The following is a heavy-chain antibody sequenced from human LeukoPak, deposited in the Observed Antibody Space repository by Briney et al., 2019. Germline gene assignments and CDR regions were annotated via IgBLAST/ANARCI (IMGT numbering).Heavy chain of an antibody. J-gene: IGHJ4*02. CDR3: ARTLFEPDFDY. CDR2: IYTSGST. Sequence: XXXXXKXLEWIGRIYTSGSTNYNPSLKSRVTMSVDTSKNQFSLKLSSVTAADTAVYYCARTLFEPDFDYWGQGTLVTVSS. V-gene: IGHV4-4*07.